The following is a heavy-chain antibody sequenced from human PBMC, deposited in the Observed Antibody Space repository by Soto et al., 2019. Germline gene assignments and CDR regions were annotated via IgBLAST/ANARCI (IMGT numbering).Heavy chain of an antibody. Sequence: QVQLVQSGAEVKKPGSSVKVSCKASGGTFSSYTISWVRQAPGQGLEWMGRIIPILGIANYAQKFQGRVTIPADKSTSTAYMELSGLRSEDTAVYYCARAPREPLGWRGGKGGIDYWGQGTLVTVSS. V-gene: IGHV1-69*02. J-gene: IGHJ4*02. CDR2: IIPILGIA. CDR3: ARAPREPLGWRGGKGGIDY. D-gene: IGHD6-6*01. CDR1: GGTFSSYT.